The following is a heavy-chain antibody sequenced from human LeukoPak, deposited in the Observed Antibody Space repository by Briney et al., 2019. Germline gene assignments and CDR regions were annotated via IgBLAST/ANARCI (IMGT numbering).Heavy chain of an antibody. J-gene: IGHJ6*02. V-gene: IGHV5-51*01. D-gene: IGHD6-19*01. CDR1: GYSFTSYW. CDR2: IYPGDSDT. CDR3: ARHGLSSSGNYYYYYGMDV. Sequence: LGESLQISRKGSGYSFTSYWIGWVRQMPGKGLEWMGIIYPGDSDTRYSPSFQGQVTISADKSISTAYLQWSSLKASDTAMYYCARHGLSSSGNYYYYYGMDVWGQGTTVTVSS.